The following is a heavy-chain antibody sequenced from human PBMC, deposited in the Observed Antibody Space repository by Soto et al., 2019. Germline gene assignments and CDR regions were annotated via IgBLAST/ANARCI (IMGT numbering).Heavy chain of an antibody. CDR3: TTRITIFGVIRGIN. J-gene: IGHJ4*02. CDR2: IKSKTDGGTT. D-gene: IGHD3-3*01. CDR1: GFTFSDAW. Sequence: EVQLVESGGGLVKPGGSLRLSCAASGFTFSDAWMMRWVRQAPGKGLEWVGRIKSKTDGGTTEYAAPVKGRFTISRDDSKNTLYLQMNSLKTEDTAVYYCTTRITIFGVIRGINWGQGTLVTVS. V-gene: IGHV3-15*01.